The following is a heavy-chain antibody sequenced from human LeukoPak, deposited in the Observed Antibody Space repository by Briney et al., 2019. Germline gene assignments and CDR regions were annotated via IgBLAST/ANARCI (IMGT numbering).Heavy chain of an antibody. CDR3: ARAMYYYGSSGYQRTRHLGFDI. CDR1: GGSISSGGYY. J-gene: IGHJ3*02. D-gene: IGHD3-22*01. CDR2: IYYSGST. Sequence: SQTLSLTCTVSGGSISSGGYYWSWIRQHPGKGLEWIGYIYYSGSTYYNPSLKSRVTISVDTSKNQFSLKLSSVTAADTAVYYCARAMYYYGSSGYQRTRHLGFDIWGQGTMVTVSS. V-gene: IGHV4-31*03.